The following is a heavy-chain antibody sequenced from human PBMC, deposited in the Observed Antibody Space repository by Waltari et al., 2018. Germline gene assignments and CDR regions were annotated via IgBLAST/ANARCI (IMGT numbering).Heavy chain of an antibody. J-gene: IGHJ4*02. CDR3: SRAEYSGYEPALDY. Sequence: EVQLVESGGGLVKPGGSLRLSCAASGFTFSSYSMNWVRQAQGKVLEGVSSITSSTLIYYADSVKGRFTISRDNAKNSLFLQMNSLRAEDTAVYYCSRAEYSGYEPALDYWGQGTLVTVSS. D-gene: IGHD5-12*01. CDR1: GFTFSSYS. V-gene: IGHV3-21*01. CDR2: ITSSTLI.